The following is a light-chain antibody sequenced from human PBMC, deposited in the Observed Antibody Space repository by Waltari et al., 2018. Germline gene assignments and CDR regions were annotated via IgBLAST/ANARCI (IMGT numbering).Light chain of an antibody. J-gene: IGLJ3*02. CDR3: QTGGHGTWV. CDR1: SGHSSNI. V-gene: IGLV4-69*01. CDR2: VNSDGSP. Sequence: QLVLTQSPSASASLGASVKLTCTLSSGHSSNIVAWHQQKPEKGPRYLMKVNSDGSPTKGGEIPDRFAGSSSGSERYLTISSLQSEDEADYYCQTGGHGTWVFGGGTKLTVV.